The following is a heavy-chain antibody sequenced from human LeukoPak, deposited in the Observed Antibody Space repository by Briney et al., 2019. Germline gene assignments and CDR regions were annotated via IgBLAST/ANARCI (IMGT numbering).Heavy chain of an antibody. CDR1: GLTFTNAY. J-gene: IGHJ5*02. CDR3: TTAFPDCTSALCTGS. CDR2: VNTNADGGTT. V-gene: IGHV3-15*01. D-gene: IGHD2-8*02. Sequence: AGSLRLSCVASGLTFTNAYMSWVRQAPGKGLEWLGRVNTNADGGTTDSAAPLEGRISISRDDSTSTVYLQITGMKVDDSGVFYCTTAFPDCTSALCTGSWGQGTLVTVSS.